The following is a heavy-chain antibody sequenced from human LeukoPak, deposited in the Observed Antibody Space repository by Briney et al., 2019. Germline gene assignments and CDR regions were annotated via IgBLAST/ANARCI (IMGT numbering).Heavy chain of an antibody. J-gene: IGHJ5*02. CDR1: GFTFSNAW. CDR2: IQSKTDSGTT. V-gene: IGHV3-15*01. Sequence: NSGGSLRLSCAASGFTFSNAWMSWVCQAPGKGLEWVSRIQSKTDSGTTDYAAPVKGRFTISRDDSKNTLYLQVNSLKTDDTAVYYCTTELYCGGDCYPGAWGQGTLVTVSS. CDR3: TTELYCGGDCYPGA. D-gene: IGHD2-21*02.